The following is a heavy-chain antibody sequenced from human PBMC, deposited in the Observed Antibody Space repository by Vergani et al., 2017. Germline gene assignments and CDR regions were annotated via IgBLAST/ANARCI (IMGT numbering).Heavy chain of an antibody. V-gene: IGHV4-34*01. D-gene: IGHD6-19*01. CDR2: IYYSGST. Sequence: QVQLQQWGAGLLKPSETLSLTCAVYGGSFSGYYWGWIRHPPGKGLEWIGSIYYSGSTYYNPSLKSRVTISVDTSKNQFSLKLSSVTAADTAVYYCARVVSTNSRIAVAGKLDYWGQGTLVTVSS. J-gene: IGHJ4*02. CDR1: GGSFSGYY. CDR3: ARVVSTNSRIAVAGKLDY.